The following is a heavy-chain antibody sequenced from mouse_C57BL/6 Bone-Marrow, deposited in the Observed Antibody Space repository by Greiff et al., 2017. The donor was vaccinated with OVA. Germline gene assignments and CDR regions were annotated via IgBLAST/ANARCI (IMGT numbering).Heavy chain of an antibody. CDR1: GFSLTSYG. J-gene: IGHJ4*01. CDR3: AKPEAYYSNFTLYYYAMDY. V-gene: IGHV2-3*01. D-gene: IGHD2-5*01. Sequence: VQLVESGPGLVAPSQSLSITCTVSGFSLTSYGVSWVRQPPGKGLEWLGVIWGDGSTNYHSALISRLSISKDNSKSQVFLKLNSLQTDDTATYYCAKPEAYYSNFTLYYYAMDYWGQGTSVTVSS. CDR2: IWGDGST.